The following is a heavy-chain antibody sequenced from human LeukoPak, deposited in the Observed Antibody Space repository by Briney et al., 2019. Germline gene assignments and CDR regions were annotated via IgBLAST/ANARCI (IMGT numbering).Heavy chain of an antibody. Sequence: GVSLRLSCAVAGFTFSSYSMNWVRQAPGKGLEWVSFFSSSGRYIYYADSVKGRFTISRDIAKNSLFLQMNSLRVEDTAVYYCARDLKVVVPASNDYWGQGTLVTVSS. V-gene: IGHV3-21*01. CDR3: ARDLKVVVPASNDY. J-gene: IGHJ4*02. CDR2: FSSSGRYI. CDR1: GFTFSSYS. D-gene: IGHD2-2*01.